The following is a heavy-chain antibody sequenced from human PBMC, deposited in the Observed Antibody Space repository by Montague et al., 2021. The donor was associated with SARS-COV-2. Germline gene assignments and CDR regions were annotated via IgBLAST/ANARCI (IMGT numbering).Heavy chain of an antibody. CDR2: IYYTGNT. D-gene: IGHD3-22*01. Sequence: SETLSLTRTVSGGSITNNIDYWAWIRQPPGKGLEWIGSIYYTGNTYYNPSLKSRVTISVVTSKNHFTLKLSSVTAAETAVYYCARLKRYFDSSGSPSAFDFWGRGTKVTVSS. CDR3: ARLKRYFDSSGSPSAFDF. V-gene: IGHV4-39*02. J-gene: IGHJ3*01. CDR1: GGSITNNIDY.